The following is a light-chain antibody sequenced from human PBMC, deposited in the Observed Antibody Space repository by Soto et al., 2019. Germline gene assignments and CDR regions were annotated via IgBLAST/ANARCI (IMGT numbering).Light chain of an antibody. CDR3: AAWDGTLNNML. J-gene: IGLJ2*01. CDR2: SNN. CDR1: SSDIGSKT. V-gene: IGLV1-44*01. Sequence: QSVLIQPPSASRTPGQRVTISCSGSSSDIGSKTVNWYQQLPGTAPKLLIYSNNQRPSGVPDRFSGSKSGTSASLAISGLQSEDEADYYCAAWDGTLNNMLFGGGTKVTVL.